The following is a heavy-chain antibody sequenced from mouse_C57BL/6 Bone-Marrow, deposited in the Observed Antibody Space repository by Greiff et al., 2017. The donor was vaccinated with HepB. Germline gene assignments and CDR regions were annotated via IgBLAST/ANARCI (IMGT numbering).Heavy chain of an antibody. V-gene: IGHV2-6-1*01. CDR3: ARHGEYDVGFAY. J-gene: IGHJ3*01. Sequence: VKLQESGPGLVAPSQSLSITCTVSGFSLTSYGVHWVRQPPGKGLEWLVVIWSDGSTTYNSALKSRLSISKDNSKSQVFLKMNSLQTDDTAMYYCARHGEYDVGFAYWGQGTLVTVSA. D-gene: IGHD2-14*01. CDR1: GFSLTSYG. CDR2: IWSDGST.